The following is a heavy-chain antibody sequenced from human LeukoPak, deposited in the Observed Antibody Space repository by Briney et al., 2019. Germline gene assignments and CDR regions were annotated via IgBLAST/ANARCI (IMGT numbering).Heavy chain of an antibody. J-gene: IGHJ5*02. CDR3: ARAQTYGDYVGWFDP. Sequence: SETLSLTCTVSGGSISSYYWSWIRQPAGKGLEWIGRIYTSGSTNYNPPLKSRITMSVDTSKNQFSLKLSSVTAADTAVYYCARAQTYGDYVGWFDPWGQGTLVTVSS. CDR1: GGSISSYY. D-gene: IGHD4-17*01. CDR2: IYTSGST. V-gene: IGHV4-4*07.